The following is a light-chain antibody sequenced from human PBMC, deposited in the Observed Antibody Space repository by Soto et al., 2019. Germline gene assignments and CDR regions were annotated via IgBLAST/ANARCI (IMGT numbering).Light chain of an antibody. CDR1: QGISNY. J-gene: IGKJ1*01. Sequence: DIQMTQTPSSLSASVGDRVTISCRASQGISNYLAWYQQKPGTVPKLLIYAASTLQSGVPSRFSGSGSWTDFTLTISSLQPEDVATYYCQKYNSAPWTFGQGNKVEIK. CDR3: QKYNSAPWT. CDR2: AAS. V-gene: IGKV1-27*01.